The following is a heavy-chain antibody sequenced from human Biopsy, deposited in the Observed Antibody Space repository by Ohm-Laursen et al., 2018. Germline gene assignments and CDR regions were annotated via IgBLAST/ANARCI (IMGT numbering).Heavy chain of an antibody. J-gene: IGHJ5*02. D-gene: IGHD6-13*01. CDR3: AGATSGTSLYDP. V-gene: IGHV4-31*01. CDR2: ISHSGST. Sequence: TLSLTCTVSGASISSAAYHWSWIRQLPGKGLEWIGYISHSGSTSYNPSLRSLVTISTDTSTNQFSLKVRSVTAADTAMYYCAGATSGTSLYDPWGQGIPVTVSS. CDR1: GASISSAAYH.